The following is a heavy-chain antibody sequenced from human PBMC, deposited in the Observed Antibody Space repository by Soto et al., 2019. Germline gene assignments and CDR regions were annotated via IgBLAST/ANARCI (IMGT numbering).Heavy chain of an antibody. J-gene: IGHJ2*01. CDR2: ISGSGGST. D-gene: IGHD3-22*01. V-gene: IGHV3-23*01. Sequence: EVQLLESGGGLVQPGGSLRLSCAASGFTFSSYAMSWVRQAPGKGLEWVSAISGSGGSTYYADSVKGRFTISRDNSKNTLDLQMNGLRAEGTAVYYCARIAYDSSGYYGVVGYLDLWGRGTLVTVSS. CDR1: GFTFSSYA. CDR3: ARIAYDSSGYYGVVGYLDL.